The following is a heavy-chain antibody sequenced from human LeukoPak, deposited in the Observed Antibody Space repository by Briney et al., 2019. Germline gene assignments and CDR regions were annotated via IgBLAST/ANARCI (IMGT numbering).Heavy chain of an antibody. CDR1: GGTFSSYA. CDR3: ARVIRQLVRAYYYYYYMDV. J-gene: IGHJ6*03. Sequence: ASVKVSCKASGGTFSSYAISWVRQAPGQGLEWMGGIIPIFGTANYAQKFQGRVTITADESTSTAYMELSSLRSEDTAVYYCARVIRQLVRAYYYYYYMDVWAKGPRSPSP. V-gene: IGHV1-69*13. CDR2: IIPIFGTA. D-gene: IGHD6-6*01.